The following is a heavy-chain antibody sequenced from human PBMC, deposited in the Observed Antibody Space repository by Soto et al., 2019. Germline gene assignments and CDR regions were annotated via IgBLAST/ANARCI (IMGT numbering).Heavy chain of an antibody. Sequence: QVQLVESGGGVVQPGRSLRLSCAASGFTFSSDGMHWVRQAPGKGLEWVAVIWYDGSNKYYADSVKGRFTISRDNSKNTLYLQMNSLRAEDTAVYYCARGVSEQQLVGEYFQHWGQGTLVTVSS. D-gene: IGHD6-13*01. CDR3: ARGVSEQQLVGEYFQH. CDR1: GFTFSSDG. CDR2: IWYDGSNK. J-gene: IGHJ1*01. V-gene: IGHV3-33*01.